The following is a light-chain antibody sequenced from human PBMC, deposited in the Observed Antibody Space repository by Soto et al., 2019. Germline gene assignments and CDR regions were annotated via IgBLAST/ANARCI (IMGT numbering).Light chain of an antibody. Sequence: QSVLTQPASVSGSPXQSXXISXTGTSXDVGGYNYVSWYRQHPGRAPKLMIYDVSNRPSGVSNRFSGSKSGNMASLTISGLQAEDEADYYCSSYTRSSTYVFGTGTKVTVL. CDR1: SXDVGGYNY. J-gene: IGLJ1*01. V-gene: IGLV2-14*01. CDR3: SSYTRSSTYV. CDR2: DVS.